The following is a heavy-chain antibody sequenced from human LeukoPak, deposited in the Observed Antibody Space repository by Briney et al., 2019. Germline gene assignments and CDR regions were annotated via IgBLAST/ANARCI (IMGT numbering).Heavy chain of an antibody. D-gene: IGHD2-2*01. V-gene: IGHV4-30-2*01. J-gene: IGHJ4*02. Sequence: SETLSLTCTVSGGSISSGGYYWSWIRQPPGKGLEWIGYIYHSGSTYYNPSLKSRVTISVDRSKNQFSLKLSSVTAADTAVYYCARGGYQLHNWGQGTLVTVSS. CDR3: ARGGYQLHN. CDR1: GGSISSGGYY. CDR2: IYHSGST.